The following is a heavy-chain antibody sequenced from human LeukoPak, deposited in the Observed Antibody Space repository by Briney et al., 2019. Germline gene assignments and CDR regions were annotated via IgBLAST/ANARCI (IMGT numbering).Heavy chain of an antibody. Sequence: NPSETLSLTSTVSGGSISSSSYYWGWIRQPPGKGLEWIGSIYYSGSTYYNPSLKSRVTISVDTSKNQFSLKLSSVTAADTAVYYCARGWQWLDSDAFDIWGQGTMVTVSS. D-gene: IGHD6-19*01. CDR2: IYYSGST. CDR1: GGSISSSSYY. J-gene: IGHJ3*02. V-gene: IGHV4-39*01. CDR3: ARGWQWLDSDAFDI.